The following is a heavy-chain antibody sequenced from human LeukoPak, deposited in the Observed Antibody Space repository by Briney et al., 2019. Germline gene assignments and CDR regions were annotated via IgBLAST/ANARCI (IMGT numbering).Heavy chain of an antibody. D-gene: IGHD1-26*01. CDR1: GLTVSSNY. J-gene: IGHJ4*02. CDR2: IYSGGTT. V-gene: IGHV3-53*01. CDR3: ARGGGSYFYEDY. Sequence: PGGSLRLSCAASGLTVSSNYMSWVRQAPGKGLEWISVIYSGGTTYYADSVKGRFTISRDNSKNTMYLQMNSLRAEDTAVYYCARGGGSYFYEDYWGQGTLVTVSS.